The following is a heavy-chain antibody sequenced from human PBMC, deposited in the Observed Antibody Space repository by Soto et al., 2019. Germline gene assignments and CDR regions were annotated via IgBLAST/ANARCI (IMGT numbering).Heavy chain of an antibody. J-gene: IGHJ3*02. D-gene: IGHD3-22*01. CDR2: INPSGGST. Sequence: ASVKVSCKASGYTFTSYYMHWVRQAPGQGLEWMGIINPSGGSTSYAQKFQGRVTMTRDTSTSTVYMELSSLRSEDTAVYYCAREDTETYYYDSSGWRSAFDIWGQGTMVTVSS. CDR3: AREDTETYYYDSSGWRSAFDI. CDR1: GYTFTSYY. V-gene: IGHV1-46*01.